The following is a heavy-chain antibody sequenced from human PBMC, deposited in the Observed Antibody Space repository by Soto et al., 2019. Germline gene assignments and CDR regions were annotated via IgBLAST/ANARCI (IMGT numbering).Heavy chain of an antibody. Sequence: ASVKVSCKASVFTSSGISWVRQAPGQGLEWLGWISTHNGNTIYGQKFQGRVIMTIETSTTTVYMELRSLNSDDTAVYFCAREGILGPFDAYDLWGQGTPVTVSS. CDR2: ISTHNGNT. V-gene: IGHV1-18*04. CDR3: AREGILGPFDAYDL. J-gene: IGHJ3*01. D-gene: IGHD3-3*01. CDR1: VFTSSG.